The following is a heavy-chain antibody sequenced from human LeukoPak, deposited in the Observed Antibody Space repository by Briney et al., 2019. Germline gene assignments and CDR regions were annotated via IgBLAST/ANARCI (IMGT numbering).Heavy chain of an antibody. D-gene: IGHD5-18*01. CDR1: GLTFGLYA. CDR2: ISHDGSNK. V-gene: IGHV3-30*18. Sequence: GGSLRLSCAASGLTFGLYAMHWVRQAPGKGLEWVAMISHDGSNKYYADSVKGRCTISRDNFKNTLYLQMNSLRDEDTAVYFCAKGEGYSYAQRFDYWGQGTLVTVFS. CDR3: AKGEGYSYAQRFDY. J-gene: IGHJ4*02.